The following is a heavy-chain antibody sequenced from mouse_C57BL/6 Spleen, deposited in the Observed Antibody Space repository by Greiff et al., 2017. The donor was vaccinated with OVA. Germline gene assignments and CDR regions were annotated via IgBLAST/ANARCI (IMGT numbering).Heavy chain of an antibody. CDR2: ISSGGSYT. J-gene: IGHJ4*01. D-gene: IGHD2-2*01. Sequence: EVMLVESGGDLVKPGGSLKLSCAASGFTFSSYGMSWVRQTPDKRLEWVATISSGGSYTYYPASVQGRFTISRDNAKNTLYLQMSSLKAEDTAMYYCARHGGVTTKAMDYWGQGTSVTVSS. CDR1: GFTFSSYG. CDR3: ARHGGVTTKAMDY. V-gene: IGHV5-6*02.